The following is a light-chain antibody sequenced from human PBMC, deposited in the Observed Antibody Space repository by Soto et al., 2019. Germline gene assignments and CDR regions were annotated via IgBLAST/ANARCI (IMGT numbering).Light chain of an antibody. V-gene: IGKV3D-15*01. CDR3: QQYNNWPIT. Sequence: EIVMTQSPATLSVSPGERATLSCRASQSVSNNLAWYQQKPGQAPRLLIYGASTRATGIPARFSGSGSGTEFTLTISSLQSEDFAVYYCQQYNNWPITFGGGTKVDIK. J-gene: IGKJ4*01. CDR1: QSVSNN. CDR2: GAS.